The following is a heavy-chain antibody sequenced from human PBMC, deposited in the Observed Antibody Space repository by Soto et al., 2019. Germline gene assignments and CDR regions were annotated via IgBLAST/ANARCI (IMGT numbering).Heavy chain of an antibody. Sequence: SETLSLTCTVSGGSISSYYWSWIRQPPGKGLEWIGYIYYSGSTNYNPSLKSRVTISVDTSKNQFSLKLSSVTAADTAVYYCARTIAVAGRWYFDYWGQGTLVTVS. V-gene: IGHV4-59*01. CDR3: ARTIAVAGRWYFDY. CDR2: IYYSGST. D-gene: IGHD6-19*01. CDR1: GGSISSYY. J-gene: IGHJ4*02.